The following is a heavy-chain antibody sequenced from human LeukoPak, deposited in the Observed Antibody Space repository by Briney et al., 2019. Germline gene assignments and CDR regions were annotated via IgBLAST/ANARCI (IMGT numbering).Heavy chain of an antibody. Sequence: PSETLSLTCAVYGGSFSGYYWSWIRQPPGKGLEWIGEINHSGSTNYNPSLKSRVTISVDTSKNQFSLKLSSVTAADTAVYYCARADRGGSYSLDYWGQGTLVTVSS. D-gene: IGHD1-26*01. CDR3: ARADRGGSYSLDY. J-gene: IGHJ4*02. V-gene: IGHV4-34*01. CDR1: GGSFSGYY. CDR2: INHSGST.